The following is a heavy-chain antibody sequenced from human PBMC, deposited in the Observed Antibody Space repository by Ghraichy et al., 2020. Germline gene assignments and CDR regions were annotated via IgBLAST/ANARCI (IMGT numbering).Heavy chain of an antibody. J-gene: IGHJ4*02. CDR1: GFNFTTSW. D-gene: IGHD4-11*01. CDR3: ARETYSGNYFMDY. Sequence: GESLNISCKGSGFNFTTSWIGWVRQMPGKGLEWMGVIFPGDSDTRYSPSFQGQVTMSADKSSNTAYLQWSSLKASDTAIYYCARETYSGNYFMDYWGQGTLVTVSP. CDR2: IFPGDSDT. V-gene: IGHV5-51*01.